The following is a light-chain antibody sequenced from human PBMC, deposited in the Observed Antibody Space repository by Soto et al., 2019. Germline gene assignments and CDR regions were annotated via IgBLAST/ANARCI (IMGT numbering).Light chain of an antibody. V-gene: IGLV2-14*03. CDR1: SSDVGGYNS. CDR2: NVS. Sequence: QSVLTQPASVSGSPGQSIAISCTGTSSDVGGYNSVSWYQQHPGKAPKLMIYNVSNRPSGVSDRFSGSKSGNTASLTISGLQAEDEADYYCSSYTSSNTYAFGTGTKVTVL. J-gene: IGLJ1*01. CDR3: SSYTSSNTYA.